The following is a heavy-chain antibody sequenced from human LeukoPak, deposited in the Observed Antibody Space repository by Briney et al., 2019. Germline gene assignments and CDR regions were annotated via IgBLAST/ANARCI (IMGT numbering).Heavy chain of an antibody. J-gene: IGHJ4*02. CDR2: INPSSGGT. V-gene: IGHV1-2*02. CDR1: GYSFTGYY. Sequence: ASVKVSCKASGYSFTGYYVHWVRKAPGQGLEWMGWINPSSGGTNYARNLQGRVTMTRDTSISTAYMELRSLRSDDAAVYYCARTNYYDSSGYFLGYWGQGTLVTVSS. D-gene: IGHD3-22*01. CDR3: ARTNYYDSSGYFLGY.